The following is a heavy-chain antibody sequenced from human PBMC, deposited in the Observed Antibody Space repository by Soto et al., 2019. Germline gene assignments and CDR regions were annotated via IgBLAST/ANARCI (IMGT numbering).Heavy chain of an antibody. CDR2: ISAYNGNT. Sequence: ASVKVSCKASGYTFTSYGISWVRQAPGQGLEWMGWISAYNGNTNYAQKLQGRVTMTTDTSTSTAYMELRSLRSDDTAVYYCAREDRGLAVAGTYRGDAFDIWGQGTMDTGSS. CDR3: AREDRGLAVAGTYRGDAFDI. J-gene: IGHJ3*02. CDR1: GYTFTSYG. D-gene: IGHD6-19*01. V-gene: IGHV1-18*01.